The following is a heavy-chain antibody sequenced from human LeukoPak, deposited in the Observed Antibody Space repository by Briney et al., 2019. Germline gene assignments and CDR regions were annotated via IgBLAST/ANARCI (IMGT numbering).Heavy chain of an antibody. D-gene: IGHD6-13*01. CDR2: IYYSGST. CDR3: PRGSSSWYVLNWFDP. CDR1: GGSISSYY. Sequence: PSETLSLTCTVAGGSISSYYWSWIRQPPGKGLEWIGYIYYSGSTNYNPSLKRRVTISVDTSKNQFSLKLSSVTAADTAVYYCPRGSSSWYVLNWFDPWGQGTLVTVSS. V-gene: IGHV4-59*01. J-gene: IGHJ5*02.